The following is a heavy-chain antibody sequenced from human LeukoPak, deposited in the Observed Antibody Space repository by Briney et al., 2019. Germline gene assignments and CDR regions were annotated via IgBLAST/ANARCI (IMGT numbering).Heavy chain of an antibody. CDR2: ISGSAGST. V-gene: IGHV3-23*01. CDR3: AKGVVAANSNYYYYYYMDV. D-gene: IGHD2-15*01. Sequence: PGGSLRLSCAASGFTFSSYAMSWVRQAPGKGLEWVSAISGSAGSTYYADSVKGRFTISRDNSKNTLYLQMNSLRAEDTAVYYCAKGVVAANSNYYYYYYMDVWGKGTTVTISS. CDR1: GFTFSSYA. J-gene: IGHJ6*03.